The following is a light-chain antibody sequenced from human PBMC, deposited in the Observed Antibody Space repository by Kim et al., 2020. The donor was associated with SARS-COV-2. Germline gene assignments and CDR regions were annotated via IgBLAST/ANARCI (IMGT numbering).Light chain of an antibody. CDR2: LNSDGSH. Sequence: SVKLTCTLSSGHSSYASAWHQQQPEKGPRYLMKLNSDGSHSKGDGIPDRFSGSSSGAERYLTISSLQSEDEADYYCQTWGTGIHVFGTGTKVTVL. CDR1: SGHSSYA. CDR3: QTWGTGIHV. V-gene: IGLV4-69*01. J-gene: IGLJ1*01.